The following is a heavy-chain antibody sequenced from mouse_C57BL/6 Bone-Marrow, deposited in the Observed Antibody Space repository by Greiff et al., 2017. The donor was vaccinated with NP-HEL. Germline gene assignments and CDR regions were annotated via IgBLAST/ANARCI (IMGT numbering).Heavy chain of an antibody. Sequence: EVQLQQSGAELVRPGASVKLSCTASGFNIKDDYMHWVKQRPEQGLEWIGWIDPENGDTEYASKFQGKATITADTSSNTAYLQLSSLTSEDTAVFYCTLLCRFVYWGQGTLVTLSA. CDR3: TLLCRFVY. CDR1: GFNIKDDY. V-gene: IGHV14-4*01. CDR2: IDPENGDT. J-gene: IGHJ3*01. D-gene: IGHD2-1*01.